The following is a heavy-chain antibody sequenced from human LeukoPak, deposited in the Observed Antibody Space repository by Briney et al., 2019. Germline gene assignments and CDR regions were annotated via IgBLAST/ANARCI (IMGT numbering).Heavy chain of an antibody. CDR3: ARAGITMVRGVIEDDY. CDR2: IYSGGST. Sequence: GGSLRLSCAASGFTVSSNYMSWVRQAPGKGLEWVSDIYSGGSTYYADSVKGRFTISRDNSKNTLYLQMNSLSAEDTAVYYCARAGITMVRGVIEDDYWGQGTLVTVSS. V-gene: IGHV3-66*01. D-gene: IGHD3-10*01. CDR1: GFTVSSNY. J-gene: IGHJ4*02.